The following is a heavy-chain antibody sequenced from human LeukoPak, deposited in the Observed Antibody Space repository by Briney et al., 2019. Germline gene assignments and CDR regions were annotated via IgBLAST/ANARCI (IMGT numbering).Heavy chain of an antibody. Sequence: SETLSLTCAVSGYSINDGYYWGWIRQPPGKGLEWIGSVYHSGTTYYNPSLQSRVGISADMSRNQFSLRLNSMTAADTAVYYCVRDEAEFGNRQWYFDLWGRGTLVIVSS. J-gene: IGHJ2*01. CDR3: VRDEAEFGNRQWYFDL. D-gene: IGHD2/OR15-2a*01. CDR2: VYHSGTT. V-gene: IGHV4-38-2*02. CDR1: GYSINDGYY.